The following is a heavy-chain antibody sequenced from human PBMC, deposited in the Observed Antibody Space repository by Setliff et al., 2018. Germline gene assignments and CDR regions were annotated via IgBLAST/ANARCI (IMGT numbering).Heavy chain of an antibody. V-gene: IGHV3-23*01. CDR1: GFTFSNYA. J-gene: IGHJ4*02. Sequence: GGSLRLSCAASGFTFSNYAMTWVRQAPGKGLGWVSGISGNGDNTYYADSVKGRFTISRDNSKNTLYLQMNNLRGEDTAVYYCAKGRGSSFAAQNYWGQGTLVTVSS. D-gene: IGHD6-6*01. CDR3: AKGRGSSFAAQNY. CDR2: ISGNGDNT.